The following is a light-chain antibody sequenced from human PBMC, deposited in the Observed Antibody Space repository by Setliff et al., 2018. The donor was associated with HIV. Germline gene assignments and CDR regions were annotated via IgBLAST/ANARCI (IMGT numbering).Light chain of an antibody. CDR1: TGAVTNSHY. CDR3: LLSYSGVRV. CDR2: ATS. J-gene: IGLJ3*02. V-gene: IGLV7-46*01. Sequence: QAVVTQEPSLTVSPGGTVTRTCASSTGAVTNSHYPYWFQQKPGRAPRTLIYATSDKHFGTPARFSGSLLGGKAALTLSGAQPEDEADYYCLLSYSGVRVFGGGT.